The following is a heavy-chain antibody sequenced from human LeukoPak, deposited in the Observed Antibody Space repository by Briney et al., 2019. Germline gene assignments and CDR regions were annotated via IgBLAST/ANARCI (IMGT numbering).Heavy chain of an antibody. V-gene: IGHV3-23*01. CDR3: AKASLSTVVTSFDY. CDR1: GFTFNSHA. J-gene: IGHJ4*02. Sequence: GGSLRLSCAASGFTFNSHAMSWVRQAPGKGLEWVSTISGSGGSTYYTDSVKGRFTISRDNSKNTLYLQMNSLRAEDTAMYYCAKASLSTVVTSFDYWGQGTLVTVSS. CDR2: ISGSGGST. D-gene: IGHD4-23*01.